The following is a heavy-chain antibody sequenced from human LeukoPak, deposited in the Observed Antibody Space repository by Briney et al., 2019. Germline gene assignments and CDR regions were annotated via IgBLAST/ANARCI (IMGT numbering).Heavy chain of an antibody. Sequence: GGSLRLSCAASGFTFSSYGMQWVRQAPGKGLEWVAVISYDGSNKYYADSVKGRFTISRDNSKNTLYLQMNSLRAEDTAVYYCAKGEPGPLAVAGRSYYYYGMDVWGQGTTVTVSS. CDR2: ISYDGSNK. V-gene: IGHV3-30*18. CDR1: GFTFSSYG. CDR3: AKGEPGPLAVAGRSYYYYGMDV. D-gene: IGHD6-19*01. J-gene: IGHJ6*02.